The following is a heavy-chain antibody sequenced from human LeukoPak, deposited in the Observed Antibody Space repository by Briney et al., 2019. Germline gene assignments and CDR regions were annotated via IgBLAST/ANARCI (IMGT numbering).Heavy chain of an antibody. CDR1: GFTFSSYS. J-gene: IGHJ4*02. CDR3: ARAEAYDILTGYSDY. Sequence: GGSLGLSCAASGFTFSSYSMNWVRQAPGKGLEWVSSISSSSSYIYYADSVKGRFTISRDNAENSLYLQMNSLRAEDTAVYYCARAEAYDILTGYSDYWGQGTLVTVSS. D-gene: IGHD3-9*01. CDR2: ISSSSSYI. V-gene: IGHV3-21*01.